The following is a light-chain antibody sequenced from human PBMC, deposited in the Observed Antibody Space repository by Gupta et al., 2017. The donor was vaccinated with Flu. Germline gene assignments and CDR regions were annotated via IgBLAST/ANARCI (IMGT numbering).Light chain of an antibody. CDR3: QQYYSIPWT. Sequence: DIVMTQSPDTLAVSLGDRATINCKSSQNILYSSNDKNYLAWYQQKPGQPPNLLIYWASTRESGVPDRFSGSGSGTDFTLTISSLQAEDVAVYYCQQYYSIPWTFGQGTKVEI. CDR1: QNILYSSNDKNY. CDR2: WAS. J-gene: IGKJ1*01. V-gene: IGKV4-1*01.